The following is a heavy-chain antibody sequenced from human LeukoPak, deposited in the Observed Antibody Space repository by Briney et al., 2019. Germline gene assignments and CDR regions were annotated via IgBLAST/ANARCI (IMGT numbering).Heavy chain of an antibody. Sequence: GESLKISFTASGYDFANSWIGWVRQIPGKGLEWMGIIYPRDSDTIYSPSFQGQVTISADKSIRTAYLQWSSLTASDTAMYYCARGERAMATRKAGFDYWGQGTLVTVSS. CDR1: GYDFANSW. CDR2: IYPRDSDT. V-gene: IGHV5-51*01. CDR3: ARGERAMATRKAGFDY. J-gene: IGHJ4*02. D-gene: IGHD5-24*01.